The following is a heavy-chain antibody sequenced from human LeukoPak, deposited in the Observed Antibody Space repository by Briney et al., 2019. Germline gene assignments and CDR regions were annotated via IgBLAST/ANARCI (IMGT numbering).Heavy chain of an antibody. Sequence: GGSLRLSCAASGFTFSSYSMNWVRQAPGKGLEWVSSISSSSSYIYYTDSVKGRFTISRDNAKNSLYLQMNSLRAEDTAVYYCARDYPSGYRFDYWGQGTLVTVSS. CDR2: ISSSSSYI. D-gene: IGHD5-12*01. V-gene: IGHV3-21*01. CDR3: ARDYPSGYRFDY. J-gene: IGHJ4*02. CDR1: GFTFSSYS.